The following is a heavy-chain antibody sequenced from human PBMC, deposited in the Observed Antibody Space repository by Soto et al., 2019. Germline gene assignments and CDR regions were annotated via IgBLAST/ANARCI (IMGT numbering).Heavy chain of an antibody. CDR3: ASMSRYYGSGSYYGIDV. Sequence: QVQLVQSGAEVKKPGSSVKVSCKASGGTFSSYAISWVRQAPGQGLEWMGGIIPIFGTANYAQHFQGRVTINADESTSTAYMELSRLRSEDTAVYYCASMSRYYGSGSYYGIDVWGQGTTVTVSS. CDR2: IIPIFGTA. CDR1: GGTFSSYA. J-gene: IGHJ6*01. D-gene: IGHD3-10*01. V-gene: IGHV1-69*12.